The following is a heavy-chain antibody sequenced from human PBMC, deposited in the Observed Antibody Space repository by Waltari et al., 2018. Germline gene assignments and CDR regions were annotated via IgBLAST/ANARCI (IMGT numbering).Heavy chain of an antibody. D-gene: IGHD5-12*01. CDR3: ARLGLKWLPYYYYGMDV. V-gene: IGHV4-34*01. J-gene: IGHJ6*02. CDR1: GGSFSVYY. CDR2: INHSGST. Sequence: QVQLQQWGAGLLKPSETLSLTCAVYGGSFSVYYWSWIRQPPGKGLEWIGEINHSGSTNYNPSLKSRVTISVDTSKNQFSLKLSSVTAADTAVYYCARLGLKWLPYYYYGMDVWGQGTTVTVSS.